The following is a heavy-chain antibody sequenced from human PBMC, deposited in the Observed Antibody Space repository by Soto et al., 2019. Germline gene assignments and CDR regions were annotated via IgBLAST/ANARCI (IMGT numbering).Heavy chain of an antibody. D-gene: IGHD5-18*01. CDR1: GGSISSGGYY. CDR3: ARDRGPAMDGRIFDY. CDR2: IYYSGST. Sequence: SETLSLTCTVSGGSISSGGYYWSWIRQHPGKGLEWIGYIYYSGSTYYNPSLKSRVTISVDTSKNQFSLKLSSVTAADTAVYYCARDRGPAMDGRIFDYWGQGTLVTVSS. J-gene: IGHJ4*02. V-gene: IGHV4-31*03.